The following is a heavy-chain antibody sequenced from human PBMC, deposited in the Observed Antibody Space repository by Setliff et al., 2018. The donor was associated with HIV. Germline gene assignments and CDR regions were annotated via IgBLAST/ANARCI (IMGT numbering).Heavy chain of an antibody. J-gene: IGHJ4*02. V-gene: IGHV3-23*01. Sequence: GSLRLSCAANGFSFSSYAMSWVRQAPGKGLEWVSGIGGSGGSTYYADSVKGRFTISRDYSKNMVYLQMSSLRAEDSAVYYCHSGYDTEEQSYFDYWGQGALVTVSS. CDR1: GFSFSSYA. CDR3: HSGYDTEEQSYFDY. CDR2: IGGSGGST. D-gene: IGHD5-12*01.